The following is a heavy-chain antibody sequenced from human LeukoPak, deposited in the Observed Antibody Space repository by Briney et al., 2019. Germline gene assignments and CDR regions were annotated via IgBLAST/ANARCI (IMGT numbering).Heavy chain of an antibody. CDR3: TREGVGGFDI. V-gene: IGHV3-7*01. CDR1: GFTFSSYW. D-gene: IGHD3-16*01. Sequence: GGSLRLSCAASGFTFSSYWMSWVRQAPGKGLEWVANIKQDGSEKYYVDSVKGRFTISRDNAKNSLYLQVHRLRAEDTAVYFCTREGVGGFDIWGQGAMVTVSS. J-gene: IGHJ3*02. CDR2: IKQDGSEK.